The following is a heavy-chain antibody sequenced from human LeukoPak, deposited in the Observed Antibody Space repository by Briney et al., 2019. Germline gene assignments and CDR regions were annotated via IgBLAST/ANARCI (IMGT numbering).Heavy chain of an antibody. CDR2: INPDSGGT. Sequence: ASVKVSCKASGYTFTGYYIHWVRQAPGQGLEWMGWINPDSGGTNYAQKFQGRVTMTRDTSISTAYMELSRLRSDDTAVYYCARDGGQYSYGSIDYWGQGTLVTVSS. CDR3: ARDGGQYSYGSIDY. CDR1: GYTFTGYY. V-gene: IGHV1-2*02. J-gene: IGHJ4*02. D-gene: IGHD5-18*01.